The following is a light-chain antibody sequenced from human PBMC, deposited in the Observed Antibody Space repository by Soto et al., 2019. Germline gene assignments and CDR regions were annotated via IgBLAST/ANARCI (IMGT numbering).Light chain of an antibody. J-gene: IGLJ1*01. CDR3: AAWDDSLNGQV. Sequence: QSVLTQPPSASGTPGQRVTLSCSGSSSNIGSNTVNWYQQLPGTAPKLLIYSNNQRPSGVPDRFSGSKSGTSASLAISGLQFEDEADYYCAAWDDSLNGQVFGTGTELTVL. CDR2: SNN. CDR1: SSNIGSNT. V-gene: IGLV1-44*01.